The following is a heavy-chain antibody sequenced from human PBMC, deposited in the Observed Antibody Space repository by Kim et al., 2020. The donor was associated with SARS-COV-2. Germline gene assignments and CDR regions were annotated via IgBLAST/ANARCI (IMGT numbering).Heavy chain of an antibody. Sequence: SETLSLTCTVSGGSISSSSYYWGWIRQPPGKGLEWIGSIYYSGSTYYNPSLKSRVTISVDTSKNQFSLKLSSVTAADTAVYYCARSTKGIAAAGPVRFDPWGQGTLVTVSS. CDR3: ARSTKGIAAAGPVRFDP. V-gene: IGHV4-39*01. CDR2: IYYSGST. J-gene: IGHJ5*02. D-gene: IGHD6-13*01. CDR1: GGSISSSSYY.